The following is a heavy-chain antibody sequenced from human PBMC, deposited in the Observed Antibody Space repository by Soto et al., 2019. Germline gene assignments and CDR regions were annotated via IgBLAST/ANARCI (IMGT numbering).Heavy chain of an antibody. Sequence: QVPLQESAPGLVKPSETLSLNCTVVGGSMSSSTYYWGWIRQPPGKGLEWIGGLDYSGRAYYNPSHKSQATLSADTFKNRSALGLSAVNAAHPSVDYGARHTSFTAGGVATISGGFDKWGQGDLVTVSS. CDR3: ARHTSFTAGGVATISGGFDK. D-gene: IGHD3-3*01. CDR1: GGSMSSSTYY. J-gene: IGHJ4*02. V-gene: IGHV4-39*01. CDR2: LDYSGRA.